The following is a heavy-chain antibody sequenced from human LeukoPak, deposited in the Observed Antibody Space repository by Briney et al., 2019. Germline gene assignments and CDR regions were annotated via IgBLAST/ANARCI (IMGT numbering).Heavy chain of an antibody. V-gene: IGHV1-24*01. CDR1: GYTLTELS. D-gene: IGHD6-19*01. Sequence: ASVKVSCKVSGYTLTELSMHWVRQAPGKGLEWMGGFDPEDGETIYAQKFQGGVTMTEDTSTDTAYMELSSLRSEDTAVYYCARGRGQRGGWVFDYWGQGTLVTVSS. CDR2: FDPEDGET. CDR3: ARGRGQRGGWVFDY. J-gene: IGHJ4*02.